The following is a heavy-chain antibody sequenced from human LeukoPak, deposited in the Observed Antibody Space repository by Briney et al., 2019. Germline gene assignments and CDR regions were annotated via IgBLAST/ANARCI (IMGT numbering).Heavy chain of an antibody. CDR3: ARQGWFGELLSPLDY. Sequence: SETRSLTCTVSGGSISSSSYYWGWIRQPPGKGLEWIGSIYYSGSTYYNPSLKSRVTISVDTSKNQFSLKLSSVTASDTAVYYCARQGWFGELLSPLDYWGQGTLVTVSS. CDR2: IYYSGST. J-gene: IGHJ4*02. CDR1: GGSISSSSYY. D-gene: IGHD3-10*01. V-gene: IGHV4-39*01.